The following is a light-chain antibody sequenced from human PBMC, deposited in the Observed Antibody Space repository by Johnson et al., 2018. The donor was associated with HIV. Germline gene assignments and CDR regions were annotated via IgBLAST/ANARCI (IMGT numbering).Light chain of an antibody. CDR2: DNK. Sequence: QSVLTQPPSVSAAPGQKVTISCSGSSSNIGDNYVSWYQQLPGTAPKLLIYDNKKRPSGIPDRFSGSKSGTSDTLGITGLQTGDEADYYCGTWDSSLSAHNYVFGTGTKVTVL. CDR1: SSNIGDNY. CDR3: GTWDSSLSAHNYV. J-gene: IGLJ1*01. V-gene: IGLV1-51*01.